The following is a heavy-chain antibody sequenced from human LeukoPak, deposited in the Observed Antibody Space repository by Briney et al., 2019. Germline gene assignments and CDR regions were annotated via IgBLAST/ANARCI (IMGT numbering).Heavy chain of an antibody. CDR1: GFTFSSYA. CDR3: ASYYGDLRYNWFDP. J-gene: IGHJ5*02. CDR2: ISGSGGST. D-gene: IGHD4-17*01. V-gene: IGHV3-23*01. Sequence: GGSLRLSCAAPGFTFSSYAMSWVRQAPGKGLEWVSAISGSGGSTYYADSVKGRFTISRDNSKNTLYLQMNSLRAEDTAVYYCASYYGDLRYNWFDPWGQGTLVTVSS.